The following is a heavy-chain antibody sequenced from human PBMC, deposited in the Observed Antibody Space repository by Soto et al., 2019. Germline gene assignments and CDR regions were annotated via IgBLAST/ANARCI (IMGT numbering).Heavy chain of an antibody. J-gene: IGHJ4*02. CDR1: GFTFSSYA. CDR3: ARATPAKIAAAGTEGWYFDY. Sequence: GGSLRLSCAASGFTFSSYAMHWVRQAPGKGLEYVSAISSNGGSTYYANSVKGRFTISRDNSKNTLYLQMGSLRAEDRAVYSCARATPAKIAAAGTEGWYFDYWGQGTLVTVSS. CDR2: ISSNGGST. D-gene: IGHD6-13*01. V-gene: IGHV3-64*01.